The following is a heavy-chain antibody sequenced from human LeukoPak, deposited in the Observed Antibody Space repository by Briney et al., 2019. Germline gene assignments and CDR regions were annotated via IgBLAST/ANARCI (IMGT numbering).Heavy chain of an antibody. J-gene: IGHJ4*02. Sequence: GASVKVSCKASGYTFTSYYMHWVRQAPGQGLEWMGIINPSGGSTSYAQKFQGRVTMTRDTSTSTVYMELSSLRSEDPAVYYCARDDSSSGYSYGYRLDYWGQGTLVTVSS. D-gene: IGHD5-18*01. V-gene: IGHV1-46*01. CDR1: GYTFTSYY. CDR3: ARDDSSSGYSYGYRLDY. CDR2: INPSGGST.